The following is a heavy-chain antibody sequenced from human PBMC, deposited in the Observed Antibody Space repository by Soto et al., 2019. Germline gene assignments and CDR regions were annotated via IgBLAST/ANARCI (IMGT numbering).Heavy chain of an antibody. Sequence: QVQLQESGPGLVKPSGTLSLTCAVSGGSISSSNWWSWVRQPPGKGLEWIGEIYDSGNTNYNPSLKSRVTMAVDKARNQFSLRLSSVTAADTAVYYCARRWGEGRVDYWGQGTLVTVSS. CDR2: IYDSGNT. D-gene: IGHD3-10*01. J-gene: IGHJ4*02. CDR3: ARRWGEGRVDY. V-gene: IGHV4-4*02. CDR1: GGSISSSNW.